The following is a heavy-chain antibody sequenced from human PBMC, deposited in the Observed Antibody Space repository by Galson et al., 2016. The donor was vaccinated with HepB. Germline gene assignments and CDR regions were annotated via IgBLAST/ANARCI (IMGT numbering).Heavy chain of an antibody. J-gene: IGHJ4*02. Sequence: SVKVSCKASGYTFTNYGISWVRQAPGQGLEWMGWISTYNGNPYYVQKFQGRVTVTRDTSTSTVYMELRSLKSDDTAVYYCARDSHDYGGSKAFDSWGQGTLVTVSS. V-gene: IGHV1-18*04. D-gene: IGHD4/OR15-4a*01. CDR3: ARDSHDYGGSKAFDS. CDR2: ISTYNGNP. CDR1: GYTFTNYG.